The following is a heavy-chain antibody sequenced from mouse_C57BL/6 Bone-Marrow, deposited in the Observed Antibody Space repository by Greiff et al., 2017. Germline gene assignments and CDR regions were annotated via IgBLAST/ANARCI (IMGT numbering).Heavy chain of an antibody. CDR3: AREDDGYLPFAY. Sequence: VQLQQSGAELVRPGTSVKMSCKASGYTFTNYWIGWAKQRPGHGLEWIGDIYPGGGYTKYNEKFKGKATLTADKSSSTAYMQFSSLTSEDSAIYYCAREDDGYLPFAYWGQGTLVTVSA. CDR2: IYPGGGYT. J-gene: IGHJ3*01. V-gene: IGHV1-63*01. D-gene: IGHD2-3*01. CDR1: GYTFTNYW.